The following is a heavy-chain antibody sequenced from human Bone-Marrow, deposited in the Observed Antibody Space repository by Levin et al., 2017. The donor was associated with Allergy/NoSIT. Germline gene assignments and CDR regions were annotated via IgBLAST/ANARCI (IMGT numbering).Heavy chain of an antibody. CDR2: IFGDGTK. Sequence: GGSLRLSCAASGLSVSANYMNWIRQAPGKGLEWVSVIFGDGTKYYADSVTGRFTVSRDNSKNTLYLQMNSLRAEDTAVYYCAMGLIQGETPFFDFWGQGTLVTVSS. D-gene: IGHD3-10*01. V-gene: IGHV3-53*01. CDR1: GLSVSANY. CDR3: AMGLIQGETPFFDF. J-gene: IGHJ4*02.